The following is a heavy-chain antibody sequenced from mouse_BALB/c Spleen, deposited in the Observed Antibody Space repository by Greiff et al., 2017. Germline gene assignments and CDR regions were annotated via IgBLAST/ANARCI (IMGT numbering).Heavy chain of an antibody. Sequence: EVKLQESGPELVKPGASVKMSCKASGYTFTSYVMHWVKQKPGQGLEWIGYINPYNDGTKYNEKFKGKATLTSDKSSSTAYMELSSLTSEDSAVYYCARLGDYDVSDYWGQGTTLTVSS. D-gene: IGHD2-4*01. CDR2: INPYNDGT. CDR3: ARLGDYDVSDY. V-gene: IGHV1-14*01. J-gene: IGHJ2*01. CDR1: GYTFTSYV.